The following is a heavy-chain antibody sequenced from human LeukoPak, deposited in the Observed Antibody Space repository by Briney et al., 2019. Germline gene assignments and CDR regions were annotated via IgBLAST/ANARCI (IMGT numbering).Heavy chain of an antibody. V-gene: IGHV1-18*04. D-gene: IGHD2-15*01. Sequence: ASVKVSCKASGYTFTSYYMYWVRQAPGQGLEWMGWISAYNGNTIYAQKVKGRVTMTTDTSTSTAYMELRSLKSDDTAVYYCARASYCSGGSCYSDYWGQGTLVTVSS. CDR1: GYTFTSYY. CDR2: ISAYNGNT. J-gene: IGHJ4*02. CDR3: ARASYCSGGSCYSDY.